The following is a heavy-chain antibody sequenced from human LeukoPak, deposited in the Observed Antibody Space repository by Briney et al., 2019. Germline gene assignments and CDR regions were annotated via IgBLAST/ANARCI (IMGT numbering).Heavy chain of an antibody. Sequence: SETLSLTCTVSGASITSGGYYWSWIRQHPGKGLEWIGYIYHSGSTYYNPSLKSRVTISVDTSKSQFSLRLSSVTVADTAVYYCARSYYDSGRYRAEIDYWGRGALVTVSS. D-gene: IGHD3-22*01. CDR3: ARSYYDSGRYRAEIDY. J-gene: IGHJ4*02. V-gene: IGHV4-31*03. CDR1: GASITSGGYY. CDR2: IYHSGST.